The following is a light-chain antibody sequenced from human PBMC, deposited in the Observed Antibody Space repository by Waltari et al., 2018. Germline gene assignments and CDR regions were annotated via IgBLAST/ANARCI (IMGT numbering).Light chain of an antibody. Sequence: SVLTRAPSVSGPPGQRVTVCCSGSSSNIGGKYVYWYQQLPGTAPNLLIIRNNQRPSGVPDRFSGSKSGTSASLAISGLRSEDEADYYCAAWDDSLSPNVVFGGGTKLTVL. J-gene: IGLJ2*01. CDR2: RNN. CDR1: SSNIGGKY. CDR3: AAWDDSLSPNVV. V-gene: IGLV1-47*01.